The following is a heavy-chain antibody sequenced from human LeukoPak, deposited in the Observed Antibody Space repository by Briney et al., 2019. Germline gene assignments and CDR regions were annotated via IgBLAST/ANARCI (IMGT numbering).Heavy chain of an antibody. CDR1: GGSISSSNW. Sequence: PSETLSLTCAVSGGSISSSNWWSWVRQPPGKGLEWIVEIYHSGSTNYNPSLKSRVTISVDKSKNQFSLKLSSVTAADTAVYYCARVDYYGSGSSRYYYYMDVWGKGTTVTVSS. V-gene: IGHV4-4*02. CDR2: IYHSGST. J-gene: IGHJ6*03. D-gene: IGHD3-10*01. CDR3: ARVDYYGSGSSRYYYYMDV.